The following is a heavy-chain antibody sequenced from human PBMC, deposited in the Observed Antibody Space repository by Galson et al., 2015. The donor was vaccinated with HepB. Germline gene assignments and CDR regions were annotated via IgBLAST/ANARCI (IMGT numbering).Heavy chain of an antibody. V-gene: IGHV4-39*01. D-gene: IGHD3-9*01. J-gene: IGHJ5*02. CDR3: ARRIVGSYDFLTGRGFGHWFDP. Sequence: SETLSLTCTVSGGSISSSSYYWGWIRQPPGKGLEWIGSIYYSGSTYYNPSLKSRVTISVDTSKNQFSLKLSSVTAADTAVYYCARRIVGSYDFLTGRGFGHWFDPWGQGTLVTVSS. CDR1: GGSISSSSYY. CDR2: IYYSGST.